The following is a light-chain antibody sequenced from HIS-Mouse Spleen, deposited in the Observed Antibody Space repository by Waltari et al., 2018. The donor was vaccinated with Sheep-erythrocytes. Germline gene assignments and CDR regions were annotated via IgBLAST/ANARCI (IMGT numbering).Light chain of an antibody. J-gene: IGLJ1*01. V-gene: IGLV1-44*01. CDR2: SNN. Sequence: QSVLTQPPSASGTPGQRVTIPCSGSSSTIGSNTVNWYHQLPGTAPKLLIYSNNQRPSGVPDRFSGSKSGTSASLAISGLQSEDEADYYCAAWDDSLNGYVFGTGTKVTVL. CDR3: AAWDDSLNGYV. CDR1: SSTIGSNT.